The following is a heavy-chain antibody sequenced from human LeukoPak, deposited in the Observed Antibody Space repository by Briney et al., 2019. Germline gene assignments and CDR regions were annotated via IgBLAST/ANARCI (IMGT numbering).Heavy chain of an antibody. CDR1: GYTFTGYY. Sequence: ASVKVSCKASGYTFTGYYMHWVRQAPGQGVEWMGWISPNSGGTNYAQKLQGRVTMTRDTSISTAYMELSRLRSDDTAVYYCASGQLWSNFDYWGQGTLVTVSS. V-gene: IGHV1-2*02. J-gene: IGHJ4*02. CDR2: ISPNSGGT. CDR3: ASGQLWSNFDY. D-gene: IGHD5-18*01.